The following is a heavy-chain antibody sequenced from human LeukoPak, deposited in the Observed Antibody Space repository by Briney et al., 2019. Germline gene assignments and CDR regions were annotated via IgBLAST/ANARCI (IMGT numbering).Heavy chain of an antibody. D-gene: IGHD5-24*01. V-gene: IGHV4-59*01. CDR3: AREDLDGYIE. CDR2: IYYSGST. J-gene: IGHJ4*02. CDR1: GGSISSYY. Sequence: SETLSLTCTVSGGSISSYYWSWIRQPPGKGLEWIGYIYYSGSTNYNPSLKSRVTISVDTSKNQFSLKLSSVTAADTAVYYCAREDLDGYIEWGQGTLVTVSS.